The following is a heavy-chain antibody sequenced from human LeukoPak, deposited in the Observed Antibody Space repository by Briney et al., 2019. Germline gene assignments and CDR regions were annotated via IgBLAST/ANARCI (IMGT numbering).Heavy chain of an antibody. D-gene: IGHD6-19*01. CDR2: ISYDGSNK. CDR1: GFTFSSYG. V-gene: IGHV3-30*18. Sequence: GGSLRLSCAASGFTFSSYGMHWVRQAPGKGLEWVAVISYDGSNKYYADSVKGRFTISRDNSKNTLYLQMNSLRAEDTAVYYCAKDEEQWLVQYYYYGMDVWGQGTTVTVSS. J-gene: IGHJ6*02. CDR3: AKDEEQWLVQYYYYGMDV.